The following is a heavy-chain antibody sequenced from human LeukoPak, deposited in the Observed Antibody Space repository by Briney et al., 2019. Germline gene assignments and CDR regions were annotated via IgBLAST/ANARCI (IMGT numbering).Heavy chain of an antibody. CDR3: VRDQARDTTPAVWGSHLDR. CDR1: GFPFRNHV. D-gene: IGHD3-16*01. Sequence: PGGSLRLFFGAFGFPFRNHVMHWGRQAPGKRPEWVSAIHWKGWTSACAVCVKGRFHISRDDAKSNLYVQMDSVRPGDTGLCLCVRDQARDTTPAVWGSHLDRWGQGTLVTVSS. V-gene: IGHV3-9*01. J-gene: IGHJ5*02. CDR2: IHWKGWTS.